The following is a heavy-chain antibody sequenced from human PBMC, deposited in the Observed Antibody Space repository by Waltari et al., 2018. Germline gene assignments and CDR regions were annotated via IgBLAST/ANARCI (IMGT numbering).Heavy chain of an antibody. Sequence: QLQLQESGPGLVKPSETLSLTCTVSGGPISSSSYYWGWIRQPPGKGLEWIGRIYYSGSTFYNPSLKSRVTISVDTSKNQFSLKLSSVTAADTAVYYCARHQQLVLFDYWGQGTLVTVSS. D-gene: IGHD6-13*01. J-gene: IGHJ4*02. CDR1: GGPISSSSYY. CDR3: ARHQQLVLFDY. CDR2: IYYSGST. V-gene: IGHV4-39*01.